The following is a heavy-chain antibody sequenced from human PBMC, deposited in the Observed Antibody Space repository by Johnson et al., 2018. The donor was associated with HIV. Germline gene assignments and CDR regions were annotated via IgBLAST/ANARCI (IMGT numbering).Heavy chain of an antibody. CDR2: ISSSGSTI. CDR3: ARAAYSGSHHDAFDI. CDR1: GFTFSSYG. D-gene: IGHD1-26*01. V-gene: IGHV3-48*04. Sequence: MLLVESGGGVVQPGRSLRLSCAASGFTFSSYGMHWIRQAPGKGLEWVSYISSSGSTIYYADSVKGRFTISRDNAKNSLYLQMNSLRAEDTAVYYCARAAYSGSHHDAFDIWGQGTMVTVSS. J-gene: IGHJ3*02.